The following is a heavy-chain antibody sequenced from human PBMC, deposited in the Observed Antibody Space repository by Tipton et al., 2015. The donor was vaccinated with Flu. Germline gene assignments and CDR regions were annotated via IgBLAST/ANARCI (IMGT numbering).Heavy chain of an antibody. Sequence: TLSLTCAVSGGSFGGYYWTWVRQSPGKGLEWIGEINDGGSTNYNPSLKSRLSILADTSNSHFSLKLTSVTAADTAVYYCARRYPGRYQYHYGLDVWGQGTTVTVSS. CDR2: INDGGST. CDR3: ARRYPGRYQYHYGLDV. CDR1: GGSFGGYY. V-gene: IGHV4-34*01. J-gene: IGHJ6*01. D-gene: IGHD1-26*01.